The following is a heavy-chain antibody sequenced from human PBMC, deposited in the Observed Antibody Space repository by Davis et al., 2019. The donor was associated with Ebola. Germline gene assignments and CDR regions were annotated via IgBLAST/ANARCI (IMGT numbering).Heavy chain of an antibody. Sequence: ASVKVSCQASGYTFTSYGISWVRQAPGQGLEWMGWISAYNGNTNYAQKLQGRVTMTTDTSTSTAYMELRSLRSDDTAVYYCARDTTDSSGYLYYYYYGMDVWGQGTTVTVSS. V-gene: IGHV1-18*01. J-gene: IGHJ6*02. CDR2: ISAYNGNT. CDR3: ARDTTDSSGYLYYYYYGMDV. D-gene: IGHD3-22*01. CDR1: GYTFTSYG.